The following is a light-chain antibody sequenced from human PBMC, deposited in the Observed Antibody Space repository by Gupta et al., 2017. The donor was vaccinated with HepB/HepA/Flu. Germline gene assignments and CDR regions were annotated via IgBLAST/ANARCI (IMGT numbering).Light chain of an antibody. CDR2: RNN. J-gene: IGLJ2*01. Sequence: QSVLTQPPAASGTPGQRVTISCSGSNSNIASNYVYWYQQPPGTAPKLLICRNNLRPSGVPDRFSASKSGTSASLAISGLRSEDEADYHCAAWDGSLSGVVFGGGTKLTVL. V-gene: IGLV1-47*01. CDR3: AAWDGSLSGVV. CDR1: NSNIASNY.